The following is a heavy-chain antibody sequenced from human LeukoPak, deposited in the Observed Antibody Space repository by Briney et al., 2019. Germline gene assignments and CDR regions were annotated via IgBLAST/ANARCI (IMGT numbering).Heavy chain of an antibody. CDR2: INPNSGGT. CDR1: GFTFTGYH. Sequence: ASVNVSCKASGFTFTGYHMHWVRQAPGQGLEWMGWINPNSGGTNYAQKFQGRVTMTRDTSITTAYMELSRLRSDDTAVYYCARGDVVLMVYAAPEYYFDYWGQGTLVTVSS. D-gene: IGHD2-8*01. V-gene: IGHV1-2*02. CDR3: ARGDVVLMVYAAPEYYFDY. J-gene: IGHJ4*02.